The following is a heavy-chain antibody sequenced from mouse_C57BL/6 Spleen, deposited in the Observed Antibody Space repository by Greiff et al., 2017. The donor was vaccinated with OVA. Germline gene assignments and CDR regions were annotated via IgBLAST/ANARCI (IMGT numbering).Heavy chain of an antibody. D-gene: IGHD1-1*01. CDR1: GYTFTGYW. CDR2: ILPGSGST. CDR3: ARKSSSDY. J-gene: IGHJ2*01. Sequence: QVQLQQSGAELTKPGASVKLSCKATGYTFTGYWIEWVKQRPGHGLEWIGEILPGSGSTNYNEKFKGKATLTADTSSNTAYMQLSSLTTEDSASYYCARKSSSDYWGQGTTLTVSS. V-gene: IGHV1-9*01.